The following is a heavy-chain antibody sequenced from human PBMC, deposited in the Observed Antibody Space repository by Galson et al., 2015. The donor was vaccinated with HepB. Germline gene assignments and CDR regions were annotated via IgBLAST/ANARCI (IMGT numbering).Heavy chain of an antibody. CDR1: GYTFTTHY. CDR3: ARGGAYGSGSYCDY. V-gene: IGHV1-46*03. D-gene: IGHD3-10*01. J-gene: IGHJ4*02. CDR2: INPSVDTT. Sequence: SVKVSCKASGYTFTTHYVHWVRQAPGQGLEWMGIINPSVDTTVYAQKFQGRVTMTRDTSTSTVYMELSSLRSEDTAVYYCARGGAYGSGSYCDYWGQGTLVTVSS.